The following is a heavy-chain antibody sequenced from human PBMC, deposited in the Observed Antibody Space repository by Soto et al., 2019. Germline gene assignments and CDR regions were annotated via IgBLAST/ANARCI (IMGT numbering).Heavy chain of an antibody. CDR1: GFTFSSYA. V-gene: IGHV3-23*01. J-gene: IGHJ5*02. CDR2: ISGSGGST. D-gene: IGHD3-10*01. Sequence: GGSLRLSCAASGFTFSSYAMSWVRQAPGKGLEWVSAISGSGGSTYYADSVKGRLTISRDNSKNTLYLQMNSLRAEDAAVYYCAKDTRAYYGSGAGTFDPWGQGTLVTVSS. CDR3: AKDTRAYYGSGAGTFDP.